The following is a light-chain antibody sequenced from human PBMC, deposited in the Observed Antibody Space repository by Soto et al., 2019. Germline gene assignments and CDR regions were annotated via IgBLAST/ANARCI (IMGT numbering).Light chain of an antibody. CDR2: TTN. J-gene: IGLJ1*01. Sequence: QSVLTQPHSASGTPGQRVTISCSGSSSNIGTSSVHWFQQLPGTAPKLLISTTNQRPSGVPERFSGSKSGTSASLAISGLQSEDEADYYCSSYAGINNLVFGTGTKVTVL. V-gene: IGLV1-44*01. CDR1: SSNIGTSS. CDR3: SSYAGINNLV.